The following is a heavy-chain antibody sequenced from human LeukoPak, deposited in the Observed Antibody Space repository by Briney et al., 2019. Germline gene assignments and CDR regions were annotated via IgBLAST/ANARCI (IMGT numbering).Heavy chain of an antibody. J-gene: IGHJ4*02. D-gene: IGHD3-10*01. CDR2: ISSNGGST. V-gene: IGHV3-64*02. CDR1: GFTFRSYA. CDR3: SRGSELEWRLVDY. Sequence: PGGSLRLSCAASGFTFRSYAMHWVRQAPGKGLEYVSGISSNGGSTNYADAVKGRCTISSSKAKKTLYMQMGVLSIEDVAVASCSRGSELEWRLVDYWGQGTLVTVSS.